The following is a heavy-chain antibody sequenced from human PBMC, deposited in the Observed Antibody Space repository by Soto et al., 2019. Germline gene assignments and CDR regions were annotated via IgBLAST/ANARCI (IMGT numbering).Heavy chain of an antibody. CDR3: ARSFSSRYFYNQYAMDV. CDR2: INPTGGGT. J-gene: IGHJ6*02. CDR1: GYTFTDYY. Sequence: ASVKVSCKASGYTFTDYYIHWVRQAPGQGLEWMGWINPTGGGTNYAQKFRGRVTMTRDTSTSTAYLELSRLTSDDTAVFYCARSFSSRYFYNQYAMDVWGQATTVTVSS. V-gene: IGHV1-2*02. D-gene: IGHD3-22*01.